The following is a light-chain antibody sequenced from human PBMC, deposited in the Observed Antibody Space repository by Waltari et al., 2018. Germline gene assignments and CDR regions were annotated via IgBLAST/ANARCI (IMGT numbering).Light chain of an antibody. Sequence: QSALTQPASVSGSPGQSITISCTGTSRDIGAYKYVPWYQQHPGKAPKLIIYEVSNRPSGVSNRFSGSKSGNTASLSISGLQAEDEADYYCISFTSSVTYVFGTGTRVTVV. V-gene: IGLV2-14*01. CDR1: SRDIGAYKY. J-gene: IGLJ1*01. CDR2: EVS. CDR3: ISFTSSVTYV.